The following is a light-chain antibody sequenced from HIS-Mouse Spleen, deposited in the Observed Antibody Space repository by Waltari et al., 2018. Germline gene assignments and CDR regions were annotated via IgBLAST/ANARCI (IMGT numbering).Light chain of an antibody. CDR1: QSLLHSNGYNY. CDR2: LGS. Sequence: IVMTQSPLSLPFTPGEPASISCRSSQSLLHSNGYNYLDWYLQQPGQSPQLLIYLGSNRASGVPDRFSGSGSGTDFTLKISRVEAEDVGVYYCMQALQTPFFGGGTKVEIK. V-gene: IGKV2-28*01. CDR3: MQALQTPF. J-gene: IGKJ4*01.